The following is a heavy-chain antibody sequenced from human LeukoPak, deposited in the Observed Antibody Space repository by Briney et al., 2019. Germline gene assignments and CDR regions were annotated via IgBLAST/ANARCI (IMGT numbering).Heavy chain of an antibody. D-gene: IGHD1-1*01. CDR3: ARKTAESGTADY. CDR2: ISSNSATV. V-gene: IGHV3-48*01. J-gene: IGHJ4*02. Sequence: GGSLRLSCAASGFDFNKYNMNWVRQAPGKGLERLSYISSNSATVYYADSVKGRFTISRDNSKNTLYLQMNSLRAEDTAVYYCARKTAESGTADYWGQGTLVTVSS. CDR1: GFDFNKYN.